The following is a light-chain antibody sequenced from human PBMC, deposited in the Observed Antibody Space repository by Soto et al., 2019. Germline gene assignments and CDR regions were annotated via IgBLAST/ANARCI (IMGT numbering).Light chain of an antibody. V-gene: IGKV3-15*01. J-gene: IGKJ5*01. Sequence: EIVMTQSPATLSVSPGERATLSCRASQSVSSNIAWYQQKPGQAPRLLIYGASTRATGIPARFSGSGSGTEFTLTISSLQSEDFAVDYCQQYNNWPPSITFGQGTRLEIK. CDR1: QSVSSN. CDR2: GAS. CDR3: QQYNNWPPSIT.